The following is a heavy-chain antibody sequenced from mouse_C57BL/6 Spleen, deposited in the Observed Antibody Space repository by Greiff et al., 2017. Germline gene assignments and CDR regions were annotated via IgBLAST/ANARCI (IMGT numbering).Heavy chain of an antibody. CDR2: ISYSGST. CDR3: ARSAYYSNGYYFDY. Sequence: EVMLVESGPGMVKPSQSLSLTCTVTGYSITSGYDWHWIRHFPGNKLEWMGYISYSGSTNYNPYLKSRISITHDTSKNHFFLKLNSVTTEDTATYYCARSAYYSNGYYFDYWGQGTTLTVSS. V-gene: IGHV3-1*01. J-gene: IGHJ2*01. CDR1: GYSITSGYD. D-gene: IGHD2-5*01.